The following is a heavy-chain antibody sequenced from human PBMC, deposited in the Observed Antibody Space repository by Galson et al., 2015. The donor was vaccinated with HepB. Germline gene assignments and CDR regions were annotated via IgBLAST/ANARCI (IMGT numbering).Heavy chain of an antibody. CDR1: GFTFSTYG. J-gene: IGHJ3*02. Sequence: SLRLSCAASGFTFSTYGMHWVRQAPGKGLEWVAVISYAGSDKYYADSVKGRFTISRDNSKNTLYLQMNSLRAEDTAVYYCATLAYSGNLDIWGQGTMVTVSS. CDR2: ISYAGSDK. V-gene: IGHV3-30*03. CDR3: ATLAYSGNLDI. D-gene: IGHD1-26*01.